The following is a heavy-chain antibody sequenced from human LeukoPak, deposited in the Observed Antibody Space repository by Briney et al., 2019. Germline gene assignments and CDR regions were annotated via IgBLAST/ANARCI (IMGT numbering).Heavy chain of an antibody. CDR2: IYHSGST. CDR1: GGSISSGGYS. V-gene: IGHV4-30-2*01. D-gene: IGHD2-15*01. J-gene: IGHJ5*02. Sequence: SQTLSLTCAVSGGSISSGGYSWSWIRQPPGKGLEWIGYIYHSGSTYYNPSLKSRVTISVDRSKNQFSLELSSVTVADTAVYYCAGLVVAEKIGWFDPWGQGTLVTVSS. CDR3: AGLVVAEKIGWFDP.